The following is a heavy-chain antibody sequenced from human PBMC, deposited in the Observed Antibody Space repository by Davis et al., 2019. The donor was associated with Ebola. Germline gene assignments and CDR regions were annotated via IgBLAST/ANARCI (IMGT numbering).Heavy chain of an antibody. J-gene: IGHJ4*02. Sequence: GESLKISCAASGFTFSSYRMIWVRQAPGKGLEWVSSISSSSSYIYYADSVRGRFTISRDNAKDSLYLQMNSLRADDTAVYYCAREGLCSSASCLDYWGQGTLVTVSS. CDR3: AREGLCSSASCLDY. V-gene: IGHV3-21*01. CDR2: ISSSSSYI. CDR1: GFTFSSYR. D-gene: IGHD2-2*01.